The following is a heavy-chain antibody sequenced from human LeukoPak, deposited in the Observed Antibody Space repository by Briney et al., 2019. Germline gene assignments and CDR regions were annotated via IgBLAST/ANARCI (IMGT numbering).Heavy chain of an antibody. CDR1: GFTVSSNY. D-gene: IGHD3-9*01. Sequence: GGSLRLSCAASGFTVSSNYMSWVRQAPGKGLEWVSVIYSGGSTYYADSVKGRFTISRDNAKNSLYLQMNSLRAEDTAVYYCARDSRHYDILTGYYLCYFDYWGQGTLVTVSS. CDR3: ARDSRHYDILTGYYLCYFDY. CDR2: IYSGGST. V-gene: IGHV3-66*01. J-gene: IGHJ4*02.